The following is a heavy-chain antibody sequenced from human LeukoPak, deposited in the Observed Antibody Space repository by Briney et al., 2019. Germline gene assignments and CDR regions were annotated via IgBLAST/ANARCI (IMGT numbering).Heavy chain of an antibody. J-gene: IGHJ4*02. D-gene: IGHD6-13*01. CDR2: ISYDGSNK. CDR1: GFTFSSYG. Sequence: GGSLRLSCAASGFTFSSYGMHWVRQAPGKGLEWVAVISYDGSNKYYADSVKGRFTISRDNSKNTLYLQMNSLRAEDTAVYYCAKDVGRAAAGSYFDYWGQGTLVTVSS. CDR3: AKDVGRAAAGSYFDY. V-gene: IGHV3-30*18.